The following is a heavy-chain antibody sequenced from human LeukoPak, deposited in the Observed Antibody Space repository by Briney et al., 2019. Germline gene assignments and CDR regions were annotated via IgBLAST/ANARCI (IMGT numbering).Heavy chain of an antibody. V-gene: IGHV7-4-1*02. CDR2: IDTTTGNP. D-gene: IGHD2-15*01. Sequence: ASVKVSCKASGYTFTSYAMNWVRQAPGQGLEWRGWIDTTTGNPTYATGFTGRFVFSLDTSVSTAYLQISSLKAGETAVYYCARILRAATMDVWGKGTTVTVSS. CDR3: ARILRAATMDV. CDR1: GYTFTSYA. J-gene: IGHJ6*04.